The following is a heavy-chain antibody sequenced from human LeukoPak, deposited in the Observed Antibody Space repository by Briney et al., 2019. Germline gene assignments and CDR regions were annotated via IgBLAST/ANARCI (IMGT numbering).Heavy chain of an antibody. V-gene: IGHV4-34*01. Sequence: SETLSLTCAVYGGSFSGYYWGWIRQPPGKGLQWIGEINHSGYTNYNPSLKSRVTISLDTPKNQFSLKLTSVTAADTAVYYCAASGGPINWFDPWGQGTLVTVSS. D-gene: IGHD2-15*01. CDR2: INHSGYT. CDR1: GGSFSGYY. CDR3: AASGGPINWFDP. J-gene: IGHJ5*02.